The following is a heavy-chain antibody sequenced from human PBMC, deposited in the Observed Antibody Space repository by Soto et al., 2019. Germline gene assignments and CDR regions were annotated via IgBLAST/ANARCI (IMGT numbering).Heavy chain of an antibody. J-gene: IGHJ6*03. CDR2: IIPILGIA. Sequence: QVQLVQSGAEVKKPGSSVKVSCKASGGTFSSYTISWVRQAPGQGLEWMGRIIPILGIANYAQKFQGRVTITADKSTSTAYMELSSLRSEDTAVYYCARGYCSSTSCYYYYYMDVWGKGTTVTVSS. D-gene: IGHD2-2*01. V-gene: IGHV1-69*02. CDR1: GGTFSSYT. CDR3: ARGYCSSTSCYYYYYMDV.